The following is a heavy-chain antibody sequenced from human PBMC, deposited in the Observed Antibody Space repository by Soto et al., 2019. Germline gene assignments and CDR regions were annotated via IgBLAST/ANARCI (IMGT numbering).Heavy chain of an antibody. V-gene: IGHV3-30*18. CDR3: AKNFRQXPRILFYMDV. Sequence: QVQLVESGGGVVQPGRSLRLSCAASGFTFGNYGMHWVRQAPGKGLEWVAAISYDGSSEYFSDSVRGRFTISRDNLKNTLDLQMNSLREDDTALYYCAKNFRQXPRILFYMDVWGKGATVSVSS. D-gene: IGHD3-3*01. CDR2: ISYDGSSE. J-gene: IGHJ6*03. CDR1: GFTFGNYG.